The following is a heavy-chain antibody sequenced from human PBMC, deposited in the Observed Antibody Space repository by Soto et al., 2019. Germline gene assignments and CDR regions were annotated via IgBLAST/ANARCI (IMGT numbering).Heavy chain of an antibody. CDR2: TYPGDSDT. Sequence: PGESLKISCKGSGYSFTSYWIGWVRQMPGKGLEWMGITYPGDSDTRYSPSFQGQVTISADKSISTAYLQWSSLKASDTAMYYCARAYCSGGSCPTLGMDVWGQGTTVTVSS. CDR3: ARAYCSGGSCPTLGMDV. J-gene: IGHJ6*02. CDR1: GYSFTSYW. V-gene: IGHV5-51*01. D-gene: IGHD2-15*01.